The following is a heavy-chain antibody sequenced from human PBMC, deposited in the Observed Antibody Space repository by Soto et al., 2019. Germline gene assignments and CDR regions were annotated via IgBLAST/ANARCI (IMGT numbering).Heavy chain of an antibody. CDR1: GVSVSSGSYT. V-gene: IGHV4-61*01. J-gene: IGHJ4*02. CDR2: IYYSGST. CDR3: ARDQGRYSGSYYSVY. D-gene: IGHD1-26*01. Sequence: PSETLSLTCTVSGVSVSSGSYTWSWIRQPPGKGLEWIGYIYYSGSTNYNPSLKSRVTISIDTSKNQFSLKLTSVTAADTAVYYCARDQGRYSGSYYSVYWGRGTLVTVSS.